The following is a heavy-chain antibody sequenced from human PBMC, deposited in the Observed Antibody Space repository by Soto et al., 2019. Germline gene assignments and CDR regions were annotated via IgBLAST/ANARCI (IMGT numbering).Heavy chain of an antibody. D-gene: IGHD5-18*01. CDR1: GFTFSSYG. CDR3: ARVIGRGYSYGAFDY. V-gene: IGHV3-33*01. CDR2: IWYDGSNK. J-gene: IGHJ4*02. Sequence: GGSLRLSCAASGFTFSSYGMHWVRQAPGKGLEWVAVIWYDGSNKYYADSVKGRFTISRDNSKNTLYLQMNSLRAEDTAVYYCARVIGRGYSYGAFDYWGQGTLVTVSS.